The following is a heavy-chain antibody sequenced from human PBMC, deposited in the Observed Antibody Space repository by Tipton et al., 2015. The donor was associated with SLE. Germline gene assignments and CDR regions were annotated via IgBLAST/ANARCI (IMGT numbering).Heavy chain of an antibody. CDR3: ARASWDHRGSGSFSDY. D-gene: IGHD3-10*01. CDR2: IYQDGST. V-gene: IGHV4-38-2*02. J-gene: IGHJ4*02. Sequence: TLSLTCTVSGGSIGNNYWGWVRQPPGKGLEWIGTIYQDGSTYYNPSLKSRVTISLDMSRNQFSLILSSVTAADTAVYYCARASWDHRGSGSFSDYWGQGKLVTVSS. CDR1: GGSIGNNY.